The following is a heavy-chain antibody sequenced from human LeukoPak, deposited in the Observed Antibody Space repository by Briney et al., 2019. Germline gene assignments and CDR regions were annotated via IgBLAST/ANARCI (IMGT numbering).Heavy chain of an antibody. CDR3: ARGGFYYDFWSGYYTSHGWFDP. D-gene: IGHD3-3*01. CDR1: GGSFSGYY. V-gene: IGHV4-34*01. CDR2: INHSGST. Sequence: SETLSLTCAVYGGSFSGYYWSWIRQPPGKGLEWIGEINHSGSTNYNPSLKSRVTISVDTSKNQLSLKLSSVTAADTAVYYCARGGFYYDFWSGYYTSHGWFDPWGQGTLVTVSS. J-gene: IGHJ5*02.